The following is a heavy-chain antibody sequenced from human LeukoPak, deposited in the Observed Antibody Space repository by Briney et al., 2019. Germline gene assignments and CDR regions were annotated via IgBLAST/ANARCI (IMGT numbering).Heavy chain of an antibody. D-gene: IGHD4-23*01. CDR1: GGSIRSSSYN. J-gene: IGHJ5*02. CDR3: ARDNSVEDTAWWFDP. CDR2: IHYTGST. V-gene: IGHV4-39*07. Sequence: SETLSLTCTVSGGSIRSSSYNWDWIRQPPGKGLEWIGGIHYTGSTYYNPSLKSRVTISVDTSKNQFSLKLSSVTAADTAVYYCARDNSVEDTAWWFDPWGQGTLVTVSS.